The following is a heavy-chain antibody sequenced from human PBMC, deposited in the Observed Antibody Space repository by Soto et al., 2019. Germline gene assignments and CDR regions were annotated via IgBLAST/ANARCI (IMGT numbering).Heavy chain of an antibody. D-gene: IGHD2-15*01. CDR1: VYTFTSYY. Sequence: QVQLVQSGAELKEPGASVKVSCKASVYTFTSYYMHWVRQAPGQGLEWMGIINPSGGSTSYAQKFQGRVTMTRDTSTSTVYMELSSLRSEDTAVYYCARDTVVVAAHDDFDIWGQGTMVTVSS. CDR3: ARDTVVVAAHDDFDI. V-gene: IGHV1-46*01. CDR2: INPSGGST. J-gene: IGHJ3*02.